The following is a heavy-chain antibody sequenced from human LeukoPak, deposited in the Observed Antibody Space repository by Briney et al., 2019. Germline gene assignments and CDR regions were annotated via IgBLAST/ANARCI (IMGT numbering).Heavy chain of an antibody. J-gene: IGHJ4*02. CDR2: ISAYNGNT. D-gene: IGHD3-22*01. Sequence: ASVKVSCKASGGTFSSYAISWVRQAPGQGLEWMGWISAYNGNTNYAQKLQGRVTMTTDTSTSTAYMELRSLRSDDTAVYYCARVPYYYDSSGYLDYWGQGTLVTVSS. V-gene: IGHV1-18*01. CDR3: ARVPYYYDSSGYLDY. CDR1: GGTFSSYA.